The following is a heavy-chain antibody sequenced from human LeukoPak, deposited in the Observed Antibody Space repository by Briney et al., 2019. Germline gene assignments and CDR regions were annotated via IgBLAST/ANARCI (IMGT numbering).Heavy chain of an antibody. CDR1: GFTFSSYG. D-gene: IGHD3-16*01. V-gene: IGHV3-23*01. Sequence: PGGSLRLSCAASGFTFSSYGMSWVRQAPGKGLEWVSAISGSGGSTYYADSVKGRFTISRDNTKNSLYLQMNSLRAENTAVYYCARGTTYYPGVDYWGQGTLVIVST. CDR3: ARGTTYYPGVDY. J-gene: IGHJ4*02. CDR2: ISGSGGST.